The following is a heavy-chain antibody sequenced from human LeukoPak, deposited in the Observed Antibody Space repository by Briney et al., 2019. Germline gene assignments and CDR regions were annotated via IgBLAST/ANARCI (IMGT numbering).Heavy chain of an antibody. CDR1: GVSISSSSYY. J-gene: IGHJ4*02. Sequence: SETLSLTCTVSGVSISSSSYYWGWIRQPPGKGLEWIGRFYYSGSTYYNPSLKSRVTISVDTSKNQFSLKLSSVTAADTAVYYCARRAPVITMVRGALGYFDYWGQGTLVTVSS. CDR3: ARRAPVITMVRGALGYFDY. CDR2: FYYSGST. D-gene: IGHD3-10*01. V-gene: IGHV4-39*01.